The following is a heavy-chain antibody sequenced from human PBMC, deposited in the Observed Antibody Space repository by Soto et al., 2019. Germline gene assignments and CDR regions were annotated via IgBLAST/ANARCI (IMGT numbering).Heavy chain of an antibody. V-gene: IGHV1-3*01. J-gene: IGHJ4*02. D-gene: IGHD3-3*01. CDR3: ARDRVSLAMFGVPVGVFKN. CDR2: INAGSGYT. CDR1: GYTFTTFA. Sequence: XSVKVSCKASGYTFTTFAMHWVRQAPGQSPEWLGWINAGSGYTKYSQNFQDRVTISSDTSASTAYMELSSLRSGDTAIYYCARDRVSLAMFGVPVGVFKNWGQGSLVTVSS.